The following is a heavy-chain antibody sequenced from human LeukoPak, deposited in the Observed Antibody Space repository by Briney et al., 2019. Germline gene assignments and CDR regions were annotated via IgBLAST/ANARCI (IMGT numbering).Heavy chain of an antibody. V-gene: IGHV4-34*01. J-gene: IGHJ3*02. Sequence: PSETLSLTCAVYGGSFNGYYWSWIRQPPGKGLEWIGGINHSGSTNYNPSLESRVTISVDTSKNQFSLKLSSVTAADTAVYYCAKDLDGYSYDYEAFDIWGQGTMVTVSS. CDR2: INHSGST. CDR3: AKDLDGYSYDYEAFDI. D-gene: IGHD3-16*01. CDR1: GGSFNGYY.